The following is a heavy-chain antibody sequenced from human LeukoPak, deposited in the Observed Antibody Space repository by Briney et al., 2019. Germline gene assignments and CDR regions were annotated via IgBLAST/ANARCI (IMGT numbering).Heavy chain of an antibody. CDR2: IYPGDSDT. V-gene: IGHV5-51*01. Sequence: GESLKIPCKGSGYSFTSYWIGWVRQMPGKGLEWMGIIYPGDSDTRYSPSFQGQVAISADKSISTAYLQWSSLKASDTAMYYCARRIAAAGTFYYYMDVWGKETTVTVSS. D-gene: IGHD6-13*01. J-gene: IGHJ6*03. CDR1: GYSFTSYW. CDR3: ARRIAAAGTFYYYMDV.